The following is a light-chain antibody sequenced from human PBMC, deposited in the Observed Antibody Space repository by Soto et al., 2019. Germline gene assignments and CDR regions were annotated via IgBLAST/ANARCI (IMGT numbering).Light chain of an antibody. Sequence: NVLTQSPGALSLLAGERATLSCRPSQSVSSSYLAWDEQKPGRAPGLLSYGGSSRATGIPDRFSASVSGTDFTLTIRRLETEDFAVYYCQQRSNWPISFGQGTRLEI. CDR3: QQRSNWPIS. CDR1: QSVSSSY. V-gene: IGKV3D-20*02. J-gene: IGKJ5*01. CDR2: GGS.